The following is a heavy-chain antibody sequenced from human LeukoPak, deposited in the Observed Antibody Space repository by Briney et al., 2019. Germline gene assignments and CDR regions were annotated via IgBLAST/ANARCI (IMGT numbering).Heavy chain of an antibody. J-gene: IGHJ4*02. CDR2: IYYSGST. D-gene: IGHD3-16*01. V-gene: IGHV4-59*01. CDR3: ARERDYVTDY. Sequence: SETLSLTCTVSGGSISSSYWSWIRQPPGKGLEWIGYIYYSGSTNYNPSLKSRVTISVDTSENQFSLKLSSVTPADTAVYYCARERDYVTDYWGQGTLVTVSS. CDR1: GGSISSSY.